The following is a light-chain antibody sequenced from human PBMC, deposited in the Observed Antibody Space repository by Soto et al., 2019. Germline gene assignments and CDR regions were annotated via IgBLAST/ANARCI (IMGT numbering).Light chain of an antibody. J-gene: IGKJ1*01. Sequence: DIQMTQSPSSLSASVGDRVTITCRASQGIRNYLAWFQQKPGNAPKSLIYATFTLQSGVPSKFSGSGSGTDFTLTSSSLQPDDFAPAYCQPDNSYPRTFGKGTKVEIK. CDR2: ATF. CDR3: QPDNSYPRT. CDR1: QGIRNY. V-gene: IGKV1-16*02.